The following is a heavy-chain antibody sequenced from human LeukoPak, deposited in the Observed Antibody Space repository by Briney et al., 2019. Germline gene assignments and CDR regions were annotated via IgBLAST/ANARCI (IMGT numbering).Heavy chain of an antibody. CDR1: GFTFSSYG. V-gene: IGHV3-30*02. CDR3: AKEIAAAGDSLLPFDF. Sequence: GGSLRLSCAASGFTFSSYGMHWVRQAPGKGLEWVAFIRYDGNSKYYVDSVKGRFTISRDNSKNTLYLQMNSLRAEDTAVYYWAKEIAAAGDSLLPFDFWGQGTLVTVSS. J-gene: IGHJ4*02. D-gene: IGHD6-13*01. CDR2: IRYDGNSK.